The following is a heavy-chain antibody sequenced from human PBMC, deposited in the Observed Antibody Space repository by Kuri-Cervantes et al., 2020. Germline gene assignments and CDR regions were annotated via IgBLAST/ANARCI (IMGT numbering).Heavy chain of an antibody. CDR1: GGSISSYY. CDR3: ASRTWEGRGHYYYYYMDV. Sequence: GSLRLSCTVSGGSISSYYWSWIRQPPGKGLEWIGYTYYSGSTNYNPSLKSRVTISVDTSKNQFSLKLSSVTAADTAVYYCASRTWEGRGHYYYYYMDVWGKGTTVTVSS. CDR2: TYYSGST. D-gene: IGHD1-26*01. V-gene: IGHV4-59*12. J-gene: IGHJ6*03.